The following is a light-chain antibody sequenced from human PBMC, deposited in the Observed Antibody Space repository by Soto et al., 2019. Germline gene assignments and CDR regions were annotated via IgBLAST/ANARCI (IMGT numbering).Light chain of an antibody. V-gene: IGLV7-46*01. CDR2: DTS. Sequence: QAVVTQEPSLTVSPGGTVTLTCGSSTGAVTSGHYPYWFQQKPGQAPRTLIYDTSNKHSWTPARFSGSLPGGKAALTLSGAQPEDEDEYYCLLYYSGAYVFGTGTKVTVL. CDR1: TGAVTSGHY. J-gene: IGLJ1*01. CDR3: LLYYSGAYV.